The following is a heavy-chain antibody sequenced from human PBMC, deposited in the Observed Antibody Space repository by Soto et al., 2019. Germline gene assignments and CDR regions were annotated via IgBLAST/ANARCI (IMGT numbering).Heavy chain of an antibody. CDR3: ITVFRWSCSFDF. CDR1: GFIFNNAW. J-gene: IGHJ4*02. D-gene: IGHD2-8*02. V-gene: IGHV3-15*05. Sequence: PGGSLRLSCATSGFIFNNAWMTWVRQAPGKGLEWVGRIKKESDGGTRDYAAPVKGRFTISRDDSRNTLYLQMNSLRTEDTGVYYCITVFRWSCSFDFWGQGTLVTVSS. CDR2: IKKESDGGTR.